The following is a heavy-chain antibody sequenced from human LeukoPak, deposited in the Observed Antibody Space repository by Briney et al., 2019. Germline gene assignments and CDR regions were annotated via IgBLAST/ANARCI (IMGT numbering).Heavy chain of an antibody. Sequence: SETLSLTCTVSGGSISSHYWSWIRQPPGKGLEWIGYIYYSGSTNYNPSLKSRVTISVDTSKNQFALKLSSVTAADTAVYYCARNSGYYYIDAFDIWGQGTMVTVSS. J-gene: IGHJ3*02. D-gene: IGHD3-22*01. CDR1: GGSISSHY. CDR3: ARNSGYYYIDAFDI. V-gene: IGHV4-59*11. CDR2: IYYSGST.